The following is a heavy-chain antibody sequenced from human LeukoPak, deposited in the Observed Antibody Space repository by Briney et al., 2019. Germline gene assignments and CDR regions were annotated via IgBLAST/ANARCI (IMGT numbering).Heavy chain of an antibody. J-gene: IGHJ4*02. D-gene: IGHD6-19*01. CDR2: ISSSSSSI. Sequence: GGSLRLSCAGSGFTFSGHSMNWVRQAPGKGLEWVSFISSSSSSIYYADAVKGRFTISRDDANNSLYLQMNSLRAEDTAVYYCARGPDSSGWYYFDYWGQGSLVTVSS. CDR1: GFTFSGHS. CDR3: ARGPDSSGWYYFDY. V-gene: IGHV3-21*06.